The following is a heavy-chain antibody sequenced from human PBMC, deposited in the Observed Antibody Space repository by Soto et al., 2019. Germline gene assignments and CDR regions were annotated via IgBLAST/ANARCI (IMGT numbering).Heavy chain of an antibody. Sequence: QVHLVQSGAEVKKPGASVKVSCKASGYTFTSYGITGVRQAPGQGLEWMGWISAHNGNTDYAQKLQGRVIVTRDTSTSTAYMELRSLGSDDTAVYYWARGRYGDYWGQGALVTVSS. CDR3: ARGRYGDY. V-gene: IGHV1-18*01. CDR1: GYTFTSYG. D-gene: IGHD1-1*01. J-gene: IGHJ4*02. CDR2: ISAHNGNT.